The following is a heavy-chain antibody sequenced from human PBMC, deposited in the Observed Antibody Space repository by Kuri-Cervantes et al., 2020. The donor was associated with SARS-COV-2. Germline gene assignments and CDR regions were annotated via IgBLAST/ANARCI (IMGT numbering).Heavy chain of an antibody. D-gene: IGHD6-19*01. CDR1: GYTFTGYY. V-gene: IGHV1-2*02. J-gene: IGHJ4*02. CDR2: INPNSGGT. CDR3: ARDQTSGWYDY. Sequence: GGSLRLSCKASGYTFTGYYMHWVRQAPGQGLEWMGWINPNSGGTNYAQKFQGRVTMTRDTSISTAYMELSRLRSDDTAVYYCARDQTSGWYDYWGQGTLVTVSS.